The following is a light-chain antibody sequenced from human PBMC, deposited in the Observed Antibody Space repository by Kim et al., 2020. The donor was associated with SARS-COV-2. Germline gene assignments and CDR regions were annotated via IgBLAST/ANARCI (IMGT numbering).Light chain of an antibody. Sequence: APGERATLSCRASHSVNYYLAWYQQKAGLPPRLLIYDASTRATGIPARFSGSGSGTDFTLTITSLEPEDSAVYYCQQRSKWPPLTFGGGTKVDIK. V-gene: IGKV3-11*01. CDR1: HSVNYY. CDR2: DAS. J-gene: IGKJ4*01. CDR3: QQRSKWPPLT.